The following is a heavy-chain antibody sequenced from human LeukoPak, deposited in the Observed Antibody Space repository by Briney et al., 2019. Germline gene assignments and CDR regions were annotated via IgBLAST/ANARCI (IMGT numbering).Heavy chain of an antibody. D-gene: IGHD3-3*01. CDR1: GFTFCRFS. Sequence: PGGSLRLSCAASGFTFCRFSMNWVRQAPGKGLEWVSSISSSSSYLYHADSVKGRFTISRDNAKNSLYLQMNSLRAEDTAVYYCARGHLPDRITIFGVVISKPTNWFDPWGQGTLVTVSS. V-gene: IGHV3-21*01. CDR3: ARGHLPDRITIFGVVISKPTNWFDP. J-gene: IGHJ5*02. CDR2: ISSSSSYL.